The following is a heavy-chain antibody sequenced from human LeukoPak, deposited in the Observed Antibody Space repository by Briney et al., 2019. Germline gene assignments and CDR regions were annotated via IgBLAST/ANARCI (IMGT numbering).Heavy chain of an antibody. D-gene: IGHD3-16*01. CDR2: INHSGST. J-gene: IGHJ3*02. CDR3: ARSEISFAFDI. V-gene: IGHV4-34*01. Sequence: SETLSLTCAVYDGSFSGYYWSWIRQPPGKGLEWIGEINHSGSTNYNPSLKSRATISVDTSKNQFSLKLSSVTAADTAVYYCARSEISFAFDIWGQGTMVTVSS. CDR1: DGSFSGYY.